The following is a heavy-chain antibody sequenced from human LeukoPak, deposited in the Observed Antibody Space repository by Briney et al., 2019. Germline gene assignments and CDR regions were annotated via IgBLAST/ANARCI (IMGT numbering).Heavy chain of an antibody. D-gene: IGHD3-3*01. CDR3: ARERITVFGVALYYYGMDV. V-gene: IGHV3-66*01. CDR1: GFTVSSNY. CDR2: IYSGGNT. Sequence: PGGSLRLSCAASGFTVSSNYMSWVRQAPGKGLEWVSVIYSGGNTYYADSVKGRFTISRDNSKNTLYLQMNSLRAEDPAVYYCARERITVFGVALYYYGMDVWGQGTTVTVSS. J-gene: IGHJ6*02.